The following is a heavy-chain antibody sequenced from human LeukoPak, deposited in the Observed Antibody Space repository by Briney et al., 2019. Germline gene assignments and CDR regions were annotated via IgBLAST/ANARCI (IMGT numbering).Heavy chain of an antibody. J-gene: IGHJ4*02. CDR2: IYHSGST. CDR1: GGSISSGGYS. Sequence: PSQTLSLTCAVSGGSISSGGYSWSWLRQPPGKGLEWIGYIYHSGSTYYNPSLKSRVTISVDRSKNPFSLKLSSVTAADTAEYYCARGSTMTFDYWGQGTLVTVSS. CDR3: ARGSTMTFDY. D-gene: IGHD3-22*01. V-gene: IGHV4-30-2*01.